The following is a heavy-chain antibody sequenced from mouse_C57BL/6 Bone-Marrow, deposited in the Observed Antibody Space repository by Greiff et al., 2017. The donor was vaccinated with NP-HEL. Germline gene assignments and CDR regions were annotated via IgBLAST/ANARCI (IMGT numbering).Heavy chain of an antibody. Sequence: VQLQQPGTELVKPGASVKLSCKASGYTFTSYWMHWVKQRPGQGLEWIGNINPSNGGTNYNEKFKSKATLTVDKSSSTAYMQLSSLSSKDSAVYSCAIFPYYYGSSPIDYWGQGTTLTVSS. CDR2: INPSNGGT. CDR3: AIFPYYYGSSPIDY. J-gene: IGHJ2*01. V-gene: IGHV1-53*01. CDR1: GYTFTSYW. D-gene: IGHD1-1*01.